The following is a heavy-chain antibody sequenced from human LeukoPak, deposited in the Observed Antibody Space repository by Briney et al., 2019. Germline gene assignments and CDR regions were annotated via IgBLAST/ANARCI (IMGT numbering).Heavy chain of an antibody. Sequence: GGSLRLSCAASGFTFSSYSMNWVRQAPGKGLEWVSSISSSSSYIYYADSVKGRFTISRDNAKNSLYLQMNSLRAEDTAVYYCARDGGITGTPDWGQGTLVTVSS. J-gene: IGHJ4*02. D-gene: IGHD1-7*01. V-gene: IGHV3-21*01. CDR1: GFTFSSYS. CDR3: ARDGGITGTPD. CDR2: ISSSSSYI.